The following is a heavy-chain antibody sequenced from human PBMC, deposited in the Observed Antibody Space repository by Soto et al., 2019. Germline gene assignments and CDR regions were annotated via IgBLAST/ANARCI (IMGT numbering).Heavy chain of an antibody. CDR1: GFTFSSYA. D-gene: IGHD2-2*01. CDR2: MSGSGGST. V-gene: IGHV3-23*01. CDR3: AKGGVVPAASYFYYYAMDV. Sequence: EVQLLESGGGMVQPGGSLRLSCAAAGFTFSSYAMSWVRQAPGKGPEWVAAMSGSGGSTYYADSVKGRFTISRDNSKNTLSLQMHSLRAEDTAVYYCAKGGVVPAASYFYYYAMDVWGQGTTVTVSS. J-gene: IGHJ6*02.